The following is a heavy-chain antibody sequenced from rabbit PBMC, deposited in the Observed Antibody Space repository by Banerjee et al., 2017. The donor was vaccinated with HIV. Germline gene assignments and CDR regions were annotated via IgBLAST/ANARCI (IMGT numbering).Heavy chain of an antibody. Sequence: QEQLVESGGGLVQPEGSLTLTCTASGFSFSSTYYMCWVRQAPGKGLEWIACINTITGDTVYATWAKGRFTISKASWTTVTLQVTSLTAADTATYFCARDYSGVIGWNLNLWGQGTLVTVS. J-gene: IGHJ4*01. CDR1: GFSFSSTYY. D-gene: IGHD4-1*01. CDR2: INTITGDT. V-gene: IGHV1S45*01. CDR3: ARDYSGVIGWNLNL.